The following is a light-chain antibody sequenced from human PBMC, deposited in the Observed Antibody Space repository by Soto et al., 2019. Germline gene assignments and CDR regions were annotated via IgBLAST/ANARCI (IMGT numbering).Light chain of an antibody. CDR3: QQYNSYPWT. CDR2: DAS. J-gene: IGKJ1*01. V-gene: IGKV1-5*01. CDR1: QSISSW. Sequence: DIQMTQSPSTLSASVGDRVTITCRASQSISSWLAWYQQIPGKAPKLLIYDASSLESGVPSRFSGSESGTEFTLTISSLQPDDFATYYCQQYNSYPWTFGHGTKVDIK.